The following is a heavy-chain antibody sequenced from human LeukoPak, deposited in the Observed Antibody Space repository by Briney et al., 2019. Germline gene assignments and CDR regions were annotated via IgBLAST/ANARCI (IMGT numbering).Heavy chain of an antibody. V-gene: IGHV6-1*01. D-gene: IGHD4-17*01. Sequence: SQTLSLTCAISGDSVSSNSAAWTWIRQSPSRGLEWLGRTYYRSKWYNDYEVSAQSRITINPDTSKNQFSLQLNSVTPEDTAVYYCARGRVTTIANYYYYYIDVWGKGTTVTVSS. J-gene: IGHJ6*03. CDR1: GDSVSSNSAA. CDR3: ARGRVTTIANYYYYYIDV. CDR2: TYYRSKWYN.